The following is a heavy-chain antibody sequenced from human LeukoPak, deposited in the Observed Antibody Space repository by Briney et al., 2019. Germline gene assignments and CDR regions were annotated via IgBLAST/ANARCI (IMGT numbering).Heavy chain of an antibody. CDR2: ISYDGSNK. CDR3: AKGDYYDSSGYFDY. CDR1: GFTFSSYG. Sequence: PGGSLRLSCAASGFTFSSYGMHWVRQAPGKGLEWVAVISYDGSNKYYADSVKGRFTISRDNSKNTLYLQMNGLRAEDTAVYYCAKGDYYDSSGYFDYWGQGTLVTVSS. J-gene: IGHJ4*02. D-gene: IGHD3-22*01. V-gene: IGHV3-30*18.